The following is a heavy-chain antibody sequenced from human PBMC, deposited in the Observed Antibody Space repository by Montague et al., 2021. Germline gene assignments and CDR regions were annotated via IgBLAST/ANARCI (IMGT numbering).Heavy chain of an antibody. CDR3: ARQGFYESGGFFI. Sequence: SETLSLTCSVSGDSINGWYWSWIRQPPGKGLEWIGSVFYSGATNYNPSLKSRVTMSAGTSKNQVSLKANSVTAADTAVYYCARQGFYESGGFFIWGLGTLVTVSS. V-gene: IGHV4-59*01. J-gene: IGHJ4*02. D-gene: IGHD3-22*01. CDR2: VFYSGAT. CDR1: GDSINGWY.